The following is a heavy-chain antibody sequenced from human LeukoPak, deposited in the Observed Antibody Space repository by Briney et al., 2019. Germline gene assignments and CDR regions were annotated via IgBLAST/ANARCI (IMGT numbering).Heavy chain of an antibody. CDR3: ARVVTDYFDY. CDR2: IYYSGST. J-gene: IGHJ4*02. V-gene: IGHV4-59*12. CDR1: GGSISSYS. Sequence: SETLSLTCTVSGGSISSYSWSWIRQPPGKGLEWIGYIYYSGSTYYNPSLKSRVTISVDTSKNQFSLKLSSVTAADTAVYYCARVVTDYFDYWGQGTLVTVSS.